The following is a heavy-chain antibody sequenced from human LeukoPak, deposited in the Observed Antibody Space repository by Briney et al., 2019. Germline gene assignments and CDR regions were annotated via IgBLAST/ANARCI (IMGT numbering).Heavy chain of an antibody. J-gene: IGHJ4*02. CDR1: GGPISSNNW. CDR3: ASNGYYSQDY. V-gene: IGHV4-4*02. D-gene: IGHD2-15*01. Sequence: SETLSLTCTVSGGPISSNNWWSWVRRPPGKELEWIGEIYHSGSTNYNPSLKSRVTISVDKSKNQFSLKLSSVTAADTAVYYCASNGYYSQDYWGQGTPVTVSS. CDR2: IYHSGST.